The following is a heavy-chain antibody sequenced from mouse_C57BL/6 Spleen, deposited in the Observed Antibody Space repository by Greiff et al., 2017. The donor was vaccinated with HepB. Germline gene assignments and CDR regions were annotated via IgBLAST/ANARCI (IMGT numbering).Heavy chain of an antibody. CDR3: AREVSYYDYDGYFDV. J-gene: IGHJ1*03. CDR2: INPSSGYT. V-gene: IGHV1-4*01. CDR1: GYTFTSYT. Sequence: VQLQQSGAELARPGASVKMSCTASGYTFTSYTMHWVNQRPGQGLEWIGSINPSSGYTKYNQNFKDQATFTAHNTASTAYMQLSSRTSEDSAVYYCAREVSYYDYDGYFDVWGTGTTVTVSS. D-gene: IGHD2-4*01.